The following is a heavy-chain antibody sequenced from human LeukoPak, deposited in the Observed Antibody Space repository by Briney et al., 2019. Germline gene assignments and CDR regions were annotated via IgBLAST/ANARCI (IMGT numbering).Heavy chain of an antibody. D-gene: IGHD2-2*01. V-gene: IGHV3-11*05. CDR3: ARVAGYCSSATYCYGYYFDY. J-gene: IGHJ4*02. CDR1: GFSVSGNY. CDR2: ITSSGTYT. Sequence: PGGSLRLSCAASGFSVSGNYMSWVRQAPGKGLEWVSYITSSGTYTNYADSVKGRFTISRDNAKNSLYLQMDSLRAEDTAVYYCARVAGYCSSATYCYGYYFDYWGQGTLVTVSS.